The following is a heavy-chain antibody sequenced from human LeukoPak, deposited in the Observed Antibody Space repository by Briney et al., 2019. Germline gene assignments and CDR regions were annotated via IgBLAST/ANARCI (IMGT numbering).Heavy chain of an antibody. CDR2: IYYSGST. Sequence: SETLSLTCTVSGGSISRSRYYWGWIRQPPGKGLEWIGSIYYSGSTYYNPSLKSRVTISVDTSKNQFSLKLSSVTAADTAVYYCARTSDPGGYYYYYYMDVWGKGTTVTVSS. CDR3: ARTSDPGGYYYYYYMDV. D-gene: IGHD3-16*01. CDR1: GGSISRSRYY. J-gene: IGHJ6*03. V-gene: IGHV4-39*07.